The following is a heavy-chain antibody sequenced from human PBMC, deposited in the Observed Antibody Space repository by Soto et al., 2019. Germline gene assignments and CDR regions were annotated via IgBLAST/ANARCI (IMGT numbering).Heavy chain of an antibody. V-gene: IGHV4-31*03. Sequence: QVQLQESGPGLVKPSQTLSLNCTVSGGSISSGGYYWSWIRQHPGKGLEWIGYICSSGSTYYNQSVKSRVTISVDTSKNQFSLKLGSVTAADTAVYYCARESAVTIFGVVIISGWFDPWGQGTLVTVSS. CDR1: GGSISSGGYY. D-gene: IGHD3-3*01. J-gene: IGHJ5*02. CDR2: ICSSGST. CDR3: ARESAVTIFGVVIISGWFDP.